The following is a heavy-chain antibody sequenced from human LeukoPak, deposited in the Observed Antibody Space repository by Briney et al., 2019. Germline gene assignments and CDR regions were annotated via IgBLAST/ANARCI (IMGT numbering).Heavy chain of an antibody. CDR2: IIPIFGTA. CDR1: GYTFTSYA. CDR3: AILTVVNIVDY. Sequence: ASVKVSCKASGYTFTSYATSWVRQAPGQGLEWMGGIIPIFGTANYAQKFQGRVTITADKSTSTAYMELSSLRSEDTAVYYCAILTVVNIVDYWGQGTLVTVSS. D-gene: IGHD4-23*01. V-gene: IGHV1-69*06. J-gene: IGHJ4*02.